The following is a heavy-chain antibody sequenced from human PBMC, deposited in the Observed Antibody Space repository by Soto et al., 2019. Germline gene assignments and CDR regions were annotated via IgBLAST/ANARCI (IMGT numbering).Heavy chain of an antibody. CDR1: GYTFSSYA. CDR3: ARTYSSSWSYRFDY. V-gene: IGHV1-3*01. J-gene: IGHJ4*02. Sequence: ASVKVSCKGSGYTFSSYAMNWVRQAPGQRLEWMGWINAGNGNTKYSQKFQGRVTITRDTSASTAYMELSSLRSEDTAVYYCARTYSSSWSYRFDYWGQGTLVTVSS. CDR2: INAGNGNT. D-gene: IGHD6-13*01.